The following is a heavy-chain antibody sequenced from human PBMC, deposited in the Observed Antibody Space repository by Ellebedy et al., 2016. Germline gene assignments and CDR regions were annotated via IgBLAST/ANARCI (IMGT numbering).Heavy chain of an antibody. Sequence: SETLSLXXSVSGGSINSGDYYWSWIRQPPGQGLEWLGYIYYSGTTYYNTSLKSRITISVDTSKNQFSLRLNSVTAADTAVYFCARETDFWSDSSYFDYWGQGILVTISS. CDR3: ARETDFWSDSSYFDY. CDR1: GGSINSGDYY. V-gene: IGHV4-30-4*01. CDR2: IYYSGTT. J-gene: IGHJ4*02. D-gene: IGHD3-3*01.